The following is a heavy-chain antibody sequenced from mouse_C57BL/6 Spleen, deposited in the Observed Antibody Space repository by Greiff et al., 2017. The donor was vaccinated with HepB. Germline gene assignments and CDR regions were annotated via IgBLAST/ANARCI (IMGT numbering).Heavy chain of an antibody. J-gene: IGHJ4*01. CDR2: IDPANGNT. D-gene: IGHD2-1*01. Sequence: VQLKQSVAELVRPGASVKLSCTASGFNIKNTYMHWVKQRPEQGLEWIGRIDPANGNTKYAPKFQGKATITADTSSNTAYLQLSSLTSEDTAIYYCARDPPYGNYVGYAMDYWGQGTSVTVSS. CDR1: GFNIKNTY. CDR3: ARDPPYGNYVGYAMDY. V-gene: IGHV14-3*01.